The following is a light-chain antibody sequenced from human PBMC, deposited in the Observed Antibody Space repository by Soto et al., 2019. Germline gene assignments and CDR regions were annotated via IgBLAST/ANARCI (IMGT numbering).Light chain of an antibody. CDR2: AAS. V-gene: IGKV1-39*01. CDR3: QQSFSTPRT. J-gene: IGKJ1*01. Sequence: DIQMTQSPSSQSASVGDRVTITCRASQSINSYLNWYQQKPGKAPKLLIYAASSLQSGVPSRFSGSGSEIDFTLTITSLQPDDFATYYCQQSFSTPRTFGQGTRVEI. CDR1: QSINSY.